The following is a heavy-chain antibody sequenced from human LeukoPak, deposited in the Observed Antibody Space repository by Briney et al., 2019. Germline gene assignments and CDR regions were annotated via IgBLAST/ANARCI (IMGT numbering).Heavy chain of an antibody. D-gene: IGHD2-21*02. J-gene: IGHJ4*02. CDR2: ISYDGSNK. CDR3: ARDPIVVVTAGGYFDY. Sequence: GRSLRLPCAASGFTFSSYAMHWVRQAPGKGLEWVAVISYDGSNKYYADSVKGRFTISRDNAKNSLYLQMNSLRAEDTAVYYCARDPIVVVTAGGYFDYWGQGTLVTVSS. V-gene: IGHV3-30*04. CDR1: GFTFSSYA.